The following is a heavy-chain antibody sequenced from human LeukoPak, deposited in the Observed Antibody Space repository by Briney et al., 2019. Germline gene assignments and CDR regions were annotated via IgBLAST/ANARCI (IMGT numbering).Heavy chain of an antibody. CDR3: ARDASRVSGFDY. J-gene: IGHJ4*02. D-gene: IGHD6-13*01. V-gene: IGHV4-39*07. CDR1: GGSISSSSYY. Sequence: LETLSPTCTVSGGSISSSSYYWGWIRQPPGKGLEWIGSIYYSGSTYYNPSLKSRVTISVDTSKNQFSLKLSSVTAADTAVYYCARDASRVSGFDYWGQGTLVTVSS. CDR2: IYYSGST.